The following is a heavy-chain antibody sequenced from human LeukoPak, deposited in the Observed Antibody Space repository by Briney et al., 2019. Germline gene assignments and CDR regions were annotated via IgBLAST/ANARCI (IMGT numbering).Heavy chain of an antibody. Sequence: PSETLSLTCTVSGGSISSGSYYWSWIRQPAGKGLEWIGEINHSGSTNYNPSLKSRVTISVDTSKNQFSLKLSSVTAADTAVYYCVTTYYDILTGWVDYWGQGTLVTVSS. CDR1: GGSISSGSYY. CDR3: VTTYYDILTGWVDY. D-gene: IGHD3-9*01. V-gene: IGHV4-61*10. CDR2: INHSGST. J-gene: IGHJ4*02.